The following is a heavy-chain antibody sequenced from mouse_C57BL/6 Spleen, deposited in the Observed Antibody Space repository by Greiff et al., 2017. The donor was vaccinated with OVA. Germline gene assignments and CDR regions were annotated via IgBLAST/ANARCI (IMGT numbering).Heavy chain of an antibody. Sequence: QVQLQQSGAELMKPGASVKLSCKATGYTFTGYWIEWVKQRPGHGLEWIGEILPGSGSTNYNEKVKGKATFTADTASNTAYMQLSRLTTEDSAIYDCARARDGYYVLYYFDYWGQGTTLTVSS. CDR1: GYTFTGYW. J-gene: IGHJ2*01. CDR3: ARARDGYYVLYYFDY. CDR2: ILPGSGST. D-gene: IGHD2-3*01. V-gene: IGHV1-9*01.